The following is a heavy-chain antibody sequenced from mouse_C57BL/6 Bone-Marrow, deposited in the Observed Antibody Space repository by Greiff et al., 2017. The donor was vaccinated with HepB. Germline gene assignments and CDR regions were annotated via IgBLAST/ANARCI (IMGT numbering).Heavy chain of an antibody. D-gene: IGHD2-1*01. CDR3: ARSDYGNYYFVY. CDR1: GYTFTTYW. CDR2: IYPGGGYT. Sequence: VKVVESGAELVRPGTSVKMSCKASGYTFTTYWIGWATQRPGHGLEWIGDIYPGGGYTNYNEKFKGKATLTADKSSSTAYMQISSLTSEDSAIYYCARSDYGNYYFVYWGQGTTLTVSS. J-gene: IGHJ2*01. V-gene: IGHV1-63*01.